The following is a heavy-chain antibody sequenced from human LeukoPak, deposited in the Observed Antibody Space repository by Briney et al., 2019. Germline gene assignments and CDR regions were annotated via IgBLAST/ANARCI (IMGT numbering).Heavy chain of an antibody. V-gene: IGHV3-23*01. CDR2: ISGSGGTT. CDR1: GFTFSNNA. Sequence: PGGSLRLSCAASGFTFSNNAMSWVRQAPGKGLEWVSVISGSGGTTYYADSVKGRFTISRDSSKNTLYLQMNSLRAEDTAVYYCAKVSGGGLYYDGMDVWGQGTTVTVSS. D-gene: IGHD1-14*01. CDR3: AKVSGGGLYYDGMDV. J-gene: IGHJ6*02.